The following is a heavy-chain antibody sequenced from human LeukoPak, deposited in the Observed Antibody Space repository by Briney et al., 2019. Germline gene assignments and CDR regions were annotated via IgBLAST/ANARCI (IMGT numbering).Heavy chain of an antibody. J-gene: IGHJ5*02. CDR3: AKDRYAYLGNWFDP. V-gene: IGHV3-9*03. D-gene: IGHD2/OR15-2a*01. CDR1: GFTFDDYA. Sequence: GGSLRLSCAASGFTFDDYAVHWVRQAPGKGLEWVSGISWNSGSIGYADSVKGRFTISRDNAENSLYLQMNSLRAEDMALYYCAKDRYAYLGNWFDPWGQGTLVTVSS. CDR2: ISWNSGSI.